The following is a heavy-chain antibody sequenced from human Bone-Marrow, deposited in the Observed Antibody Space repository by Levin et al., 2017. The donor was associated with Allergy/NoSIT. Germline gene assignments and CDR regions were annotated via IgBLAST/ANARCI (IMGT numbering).Heavy chain of an antibody. V-gene: IGHV3-15*01. J-gene: IGHJ4*02. D-gene: IGHD5-12*01. CDR3: TTDLGGYDYGDSAAFDY. CDR1: GFTFSNAW. CDR2: IKSKTDGGTT. Sequence: GESLKISCAASGFTFSNAWMSWVRQAPGKGLEWVGRIKSKTDGGTTDYAAPVKGRFTISRDDSKNTLYLQMNSLKTEDTAVYYCTTDLGGYDYGDSAAFDYWGQGTLVTVSS.